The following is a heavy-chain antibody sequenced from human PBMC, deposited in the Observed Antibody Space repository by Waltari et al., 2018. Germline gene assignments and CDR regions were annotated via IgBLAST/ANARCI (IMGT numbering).Heavy chain of an antibody. CDR3: ARQFSSGWYSEY. D-gene: IGHD6-19*01. Sequence: QVQLQQWGAGLLKPSETLSLTCAGYGGSFGGYYWSWLRPSPGKGLEWIGEINHSGSTNYNPSLKSRVTISVDTSKNQFSLKVSSVTAADTAVYYCARQFSSGWYSEYWGQGTLVTVSS. CDR1: GGSFGGYY. CDR2: INHSGST. J-gene: IGHJ4*02. V-gene: IGHV4-34*01.